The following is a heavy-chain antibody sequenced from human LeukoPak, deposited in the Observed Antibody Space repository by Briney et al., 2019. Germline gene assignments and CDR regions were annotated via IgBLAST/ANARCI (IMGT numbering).Heavy chain of an antibody. V-gene: IGHV4-59*01. Sequence: SETLSLTCTVSGGSISSYYWSWIRQPPGKGLEWIGYIYYSGSTNYNPSLKSRVTISVDTSKNQFSLKLSSVTAADTAVYYCARGLPRRGFDYWGQGTLVTVSS. CDR2: IYYSGST. CDR1: GGSISSYY. CDR3: ARGLPRRGFDY. D-gene: IGHD3-10*01. J-gene: IGHJ4*02.